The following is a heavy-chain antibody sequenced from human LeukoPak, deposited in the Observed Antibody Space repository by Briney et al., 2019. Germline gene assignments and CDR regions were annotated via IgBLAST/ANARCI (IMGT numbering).Heavy chain of an antibody. CDR3: ARQPPGSGYQYRYYFDY. V-gene: IGHV4-31*03. CDR1: GGSVNSGGYY. J-gene: IGHJ4*02. D-gene: IGHD3-22*01. Sequence: SETLSLTCTVSGGSVNSGGYYWSWIRQYPGRGLGWVGYIYFSGSTFYNPSFDTRVFISLDPSKTQFSLSLSSVTAEDTAIYYCARQPPGSGYQYRYYFDYWGQGTLVTVSS. CDR2: IYFSGST.